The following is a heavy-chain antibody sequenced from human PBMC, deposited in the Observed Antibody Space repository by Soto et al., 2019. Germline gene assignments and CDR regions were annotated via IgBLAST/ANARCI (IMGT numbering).Heavy chain of an antibody. D-gene: IGHD3-10*01. CDR1: GYTLTELS. Sequence: ASVKVSCKVSGYTLTELSMHWVRQAPGKGLEWMGGFDPEDGETIYAQKFQGRVTMTEDTSTDTAYMELSSLRSEDTAVYYCAIAFGIRYYYGSGSPYFDYWGQGTLVTVSS. V-gene: IGHV1-24*01. CDR3: AIAFGIRYYYGSGSPYFDY. CDR2: FDPEDGET. J-gene: IGHJ4*02.